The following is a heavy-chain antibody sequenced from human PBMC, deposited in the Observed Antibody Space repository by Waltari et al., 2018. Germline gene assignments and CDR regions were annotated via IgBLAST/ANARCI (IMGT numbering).Heavy chain of an antibody. CDR1: GGTFSSYA. Sequence: QVQLVQSGAEVKKPGSPVQVSCKASGGTFSSYAISWVRQAPGHGLEWMGGIIPIFGTANDAQKFQGRVTITADESTSTAYMELSSLRSEDTAVYYCARVSTRNKDAEYFQHWGQGTLVTVSS. J-gene: IGHJ1*01. D-gene: IGHD2-8*01. CDR2: IIPIFGTA. CDR3: ARVSTRNKDAEYFQH. V-gene: IGHV1-69*12.